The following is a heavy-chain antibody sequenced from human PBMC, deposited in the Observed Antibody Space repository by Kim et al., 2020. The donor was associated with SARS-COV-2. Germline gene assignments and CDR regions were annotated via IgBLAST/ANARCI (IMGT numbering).Heavy chain of an antibody. Sequence: GGSLRLSCAASGFTFSSYAMSWVRQAPGKGLEWVSAISGSGGSTYYADSVKGRFTISRDNSKNTLYLQMNSLRAEDTAVYYCAKEPANYDFWSGYWLGGMDVWGQGTTVTVSS. CDR1: GFTFSSYA. D-gene: IGHD3-3*01. V-gene: IGHV3-23*01. CDR2: ISGSGGST. J-gene: IGHJ6*02. CDR3: AKEPANYDFWSGYWLGGMDV.